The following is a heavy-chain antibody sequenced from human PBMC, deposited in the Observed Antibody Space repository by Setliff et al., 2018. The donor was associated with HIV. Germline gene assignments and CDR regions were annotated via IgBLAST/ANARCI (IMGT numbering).Heavy chain of an antibody. CDR3: ARGAPPGNPGHLDY. CDR2: IIPMYDPP. Sequence: SVKVSCKASGGTFSNSGISWVRQAPGQGLEWLGEIIPMYDPPVYAQKFQGRVTITADESTTTVYMELSSLTSDDTAVYYCARGAPPGNPGHLDYWGQGTLVTVSS. V-gene: IGHV1-69*13. D-gene: IGHD6-13*01. CDR1: GGTFSNSG. J-gene: IGHJ4*02.